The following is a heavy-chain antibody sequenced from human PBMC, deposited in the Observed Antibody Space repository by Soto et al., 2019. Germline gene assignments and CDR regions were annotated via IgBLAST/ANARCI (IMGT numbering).Heavy chain of an antibody. CDR3: ARAGTMVRGVIASWFDP. D-gene: IGHD3-10*01. Sequence: QVQLVESGGGVVQPGRSLRLSCAASGFTFSSYAMHWVRQAPGKGLEWVVVISYDGSNKYYADSVKGRFTISRDNSKNTLYLQMNSLRAEDTAVYYCARAGTMVRGVIASWFDPWGQGTLVTVSS. J-gene: IGHJ5*02. CDR1: GFTFSSYA. V-gene: IGHV3-30-3*01. CDR2: ISYDGSNK.